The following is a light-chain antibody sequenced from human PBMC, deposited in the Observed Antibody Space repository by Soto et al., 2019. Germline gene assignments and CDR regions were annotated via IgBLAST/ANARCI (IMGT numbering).Light chain of an antibody. V-gene: IGLV2-23*01. CDR3: CSFAGNSINYV. CDR2: EGS. CDR1: SSDIGSYNF. Sequence: QSVLTQPASVSGSPGQSITISCTGTSSDIGSYNFVSWYQHHPGKAPKRLIYEGSQRPSGVSDRFSGSKSGNTASLTISGLQAEDEADYYCCSFAGNSINYVFGTGTKVTVL. J-gene: IGLJ1*01.